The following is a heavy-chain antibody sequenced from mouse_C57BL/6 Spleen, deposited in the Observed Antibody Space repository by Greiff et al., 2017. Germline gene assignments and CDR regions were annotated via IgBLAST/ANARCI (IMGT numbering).Heavy chain of an antibody. J-gene: IGHJ3*01. D-gene: IGHD2-4*01. CDR1: GYAFSSSW. CDR3: AGDYDWFAY. Sequence: VQLQQSGPELVKPGASVKISCKASGYAFSSSWMKWVKQRPGKGLEWIGRIYPGDGDTNYNGKFKGKATLTADKSSSTAYMQLSSLTSEDSAVYFCAGDYDWFAYWGQGTLVTVSA. V-gene: IGHV1-82*01. CDR2: IYPGDGDT.